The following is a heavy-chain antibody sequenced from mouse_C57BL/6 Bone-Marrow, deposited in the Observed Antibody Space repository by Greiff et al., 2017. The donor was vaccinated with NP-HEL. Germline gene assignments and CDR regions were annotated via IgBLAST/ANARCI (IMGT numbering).Heavy chain of an antibody. Sequence: VHLVESGAELVKPGASVKLSCKASGYTFTSYWMHWVKQRPGQGLEWIGMIHPNSGSTNYNEKFKSKATLTVDKSSSTAYMQLSSLTSEDSAVYYCARSHGSSLAWFAYWGQGTLVTVSA. J-gene: IGHJ3*01. CDR2: IHPNSGST. CDR1: GYTFTSYW. D-gene: IGHD1-1*01. V-gene: IGHV1-64*01. CDR3: ARSHGSSLAWFAY.